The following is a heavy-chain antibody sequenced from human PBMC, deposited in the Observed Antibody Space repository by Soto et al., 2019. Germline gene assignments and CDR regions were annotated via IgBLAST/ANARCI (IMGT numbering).Heavy chain of an antibody. V-gene: IGHV1-18*01. CDR1: GYSFTSYG. D-gene: IGHD3-16*02. CDR3: ARDCDYVWGSYRHTSDY. J-gene: IGHJ4*02. Sequence: QVQLVQSGAEVKKPGASVKVSCKASGYSFTSYGITWVRQAPGQGLEWMGWISAYNGDTNYAQKFQGRITMTTDASTRTAYMDLRSLGFDDTALYYCARDCDYVWGSYRHTSDYCGQGTLLTVSS. CDR2: ISAYNGDT.